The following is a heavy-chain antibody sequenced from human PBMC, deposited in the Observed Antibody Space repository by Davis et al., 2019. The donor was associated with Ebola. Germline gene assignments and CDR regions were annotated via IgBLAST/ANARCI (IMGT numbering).Heavy chain of an antibody. Sequence: PGGSLRLSCAASGFPFSSYSMSWVRQAPGKGLEWISYITSSSSTIYYADSVKGRFTISRDNAKNSLYMQMNSLRAEDTAVYYCTGAISYGWFDPWGQGTLVTVSS. J-gene: IGHJ5*02. CDR1: GFPFSSYS. CDR2: ITSSSSTI. V-gene: IGHV3-48*01. D-gene: IGHD4-17*01. CDR3: TGAISYGWFDP.